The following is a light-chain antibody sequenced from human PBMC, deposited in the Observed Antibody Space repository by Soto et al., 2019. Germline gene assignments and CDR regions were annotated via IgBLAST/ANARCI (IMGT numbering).Light chain of an antibody. CDR2: EVS. Sequence: QSVLTQPASVSGSPGQSITISCTGTSSDVGGYNYVSWYQQFPGKAPKLMIYEVSNRPSGVSDRFSGSKSGNTASLTISGLQAEDEANYYCRSYTTSNTLVFGGGTKLTVL. V-gene: IGLV2-14*01. J-gene: IGLJ3*02. CDR3: RSYTTSNTLV. CDR1: SSDVGGYNY.